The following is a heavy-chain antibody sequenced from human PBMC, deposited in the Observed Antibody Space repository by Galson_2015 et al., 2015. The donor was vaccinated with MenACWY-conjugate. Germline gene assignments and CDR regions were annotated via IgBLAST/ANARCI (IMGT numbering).Heavy chain of an antibody. CDR1: GYTFTTYY. D-gene: IGHD2-8*01. V-gene: IGHV1-46*01. J-gene: IGHJ4*02. CDR2: IRPSGDDGA. Sequence: SVKVSCKASGYTFTTYYMHWVRQAPGQGLEWMGIIRPSGDDGAAYAQKFQGRVTMTRDTSTSTVYMDLSSLRSEDTAVYYCVREYRGVSLDYWGQGTLVTVSS. CDR3: VREYRGVSLDY.